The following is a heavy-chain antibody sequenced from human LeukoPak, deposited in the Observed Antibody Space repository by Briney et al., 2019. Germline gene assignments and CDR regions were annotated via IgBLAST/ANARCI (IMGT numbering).Heavy chain of an antibody. Sequence: GESLKISCKGVGCGFTNSWIGWVRQMPGKGLEWMGIIYPGDSDTRYSPSFQGQVTISADKSINTAYLQWSSLKASDTSMYYCVLAGSGSYYFDYWGQGILVTVSS. D-gene: IGHD3-10*01. V-gene: IGHV5-51*01. J-gene: IGHJ4*02. CDR1: GCGFTNSW. CDR2: IYPGDSDT. CDR3: VLAGSGSYYFDY.